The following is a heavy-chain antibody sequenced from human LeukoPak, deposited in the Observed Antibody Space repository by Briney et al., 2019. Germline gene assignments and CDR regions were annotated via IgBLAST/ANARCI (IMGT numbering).Heavy chain of an antibody. Sequence: KTGGSLRLSCAASGFTFSSYWMSWVRQAPGKGLEWVSSISSSSSYIYYADSVKGRFTISRDNAKNSLYLQMNSLRAEDTAVYYCAREYSSPSYYYYMDVWGKGTTVTVSS. J-gene: IGHJ6*03. CDR3: AREYSSPSYYYYMDV. V-gene: IGHV3-21*01. D-gene: IGHD6-13*01. CDR1: GFTFSSYW. CDR2: ISSSSSYI.